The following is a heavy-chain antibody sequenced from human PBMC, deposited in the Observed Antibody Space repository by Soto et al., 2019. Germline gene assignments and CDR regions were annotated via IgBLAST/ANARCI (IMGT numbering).Heavy chain of an antibody. CDR1: GFTFSSYG. Sequence: QVQLVESGGGVVQPGRSLRLSCAASGFTFSSYGMHWVRQAPGKGLEWVAVIWYDGSNKYYADSVKGRFTISRDNSKNPLYLQMNSLRAEDTAVYYCARNVDGYGDRASWGQGTLVTVSS. J-gene: IGHJ4*02. D-gene: IGHD4-17*01. V-gene: IGHV3-33*01. CDR3: ARNVDGYGDRAS. CDR2: IWYDGSNK.